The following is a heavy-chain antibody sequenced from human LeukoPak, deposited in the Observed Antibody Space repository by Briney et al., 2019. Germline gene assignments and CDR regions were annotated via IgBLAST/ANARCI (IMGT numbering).Heavy chain of an antibody. J-gene: IGHJ4*02. Sequence: GASVKVSCKASGGTFSSYAISWVRQAPGQGLEWMGWMNPNSGNTGYAQKFQGRVTMTRNTSISTAYMELSSLRSEDTAVYYCARGRAGFRRSGWFWGQGTLVTVSS. CDR1: GGTFSSYA. V-gene: IGHV1-8*02. CDR2: MNPNSGNT. D-gene: IGHD6-19*01. CDR3: ARGRAGFRRSGWF.